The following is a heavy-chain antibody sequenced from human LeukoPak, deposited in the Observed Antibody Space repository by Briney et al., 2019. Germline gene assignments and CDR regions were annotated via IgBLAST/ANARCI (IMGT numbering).Heavy chain of an antibody. J-gene: IGHJ4*02. Sequence: VKVSCKASGYTFPDYYIHWVRQAPGQGLEWMGWIDPNSGGTDCIQKFQDRVTMTRDTSISTTYMELSSLRSDDTAMFFCARALSAWYFDYWGQGTLVTVSS. V-gene: IGHV1-2*02. CDR2: IDPNSGGT. CDR3: ARALSAWYFDY. CDR1: GYTFPDYY. D-gene: IGHD6-19*01.